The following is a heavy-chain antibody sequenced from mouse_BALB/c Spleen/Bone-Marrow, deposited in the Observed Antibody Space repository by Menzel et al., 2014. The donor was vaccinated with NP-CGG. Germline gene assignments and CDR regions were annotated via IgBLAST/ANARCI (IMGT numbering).Heavy chain of an antibody. CDR3: ARSRGNWDDFDY. D-gene: IGHD4-1*01. Sequence: EVQLQESGGGLVQPGGSRKLPCAVSGFTFSSFGMHWVRQAPEKGLEWVAYISSGSTSIFYADTLKGRFTISRDNPKNTLFLQMTSLRSEDTAMYYCARSRGNWDDFDYWGQGTTLTVSS. J-gene: IGHJ2*01. CDR1: GFTFSSFG. CDR2: ISSGSTSI. V-gene: IGHV5-17*02.